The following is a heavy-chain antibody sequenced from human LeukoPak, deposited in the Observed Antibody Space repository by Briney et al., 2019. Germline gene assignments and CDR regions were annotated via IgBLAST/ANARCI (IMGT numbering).Heavy chain of an antibody. Sequence: GGSLRLSCAASGFPFGSYDMHWVRQPTGKGLEWVSAIGTGGDTYYPDSVKGRFTVVRENAKNTVYLQLSSLRAGDTAMYYCARRSAAAGVDGFDIWGQGTMVIVSS. CDR2: IGTGGDT. CDR1: GFPFGSYD. CDR3: ARRSAAAGVDGFDI. V-gene: IGHV3-13*01. J-gene: IGHJ3*02. D-gene: IGHD6-13*01.